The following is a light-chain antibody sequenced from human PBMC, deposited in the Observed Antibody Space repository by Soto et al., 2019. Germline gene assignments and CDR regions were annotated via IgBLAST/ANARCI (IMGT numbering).Light chain of an antibody. CDR1: QAIDSW. Sequence: DIQMTQSPSSVSASVGDRVTITCRASQAIDSWLAWYQQKPGEAPKLLIFTGSLLHSGVPPRFSGSGSGTDFTLTISSLQPEDVATYYCQKYNGLLWAFGQGTKVDIK. CDR2: TGS. J-gene: IGKJ1*01. CDR3: QKYNGLLWA. V-gene: IGKV1-12*01.